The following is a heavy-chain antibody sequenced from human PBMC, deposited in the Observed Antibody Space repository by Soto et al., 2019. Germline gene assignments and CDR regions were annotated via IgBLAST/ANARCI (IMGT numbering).Heavy chain of an antibody. V-gene: IGHV4-39*01. CDR2: IYYSGST. CDR1: GGSISSSSYY. Sequence: SETLSLTCTVSGGSISSSSYYWGWIRQPPGKGLEWIGSIYYSGSTYYNPSLKSRVTISVDTSKNQFSLKLSSVTAADTAVYYCARQPLFLSGYSGHDVYSGQGTLVPVS. D-gene: IGHD3-3*01. CDR3: ARQPLFLSGYSGHDVY. J-gene: IGHJ4*02.